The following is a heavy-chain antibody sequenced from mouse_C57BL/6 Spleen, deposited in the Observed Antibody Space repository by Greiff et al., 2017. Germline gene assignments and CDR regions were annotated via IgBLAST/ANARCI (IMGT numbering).Heavy chain of an antibody. CDR3: ARSPNYYGSSLWYFDV. Sequence: QVQLKQSGAELVRPGTSVKVSCKASGYAFTNYLIEWVKQRPGQGLEWIGVINPGSGGTNYNEKFKGKATLTADKSSSTAYMQLSSLTSEDSAVYFCARSPNYYGSSLWYFDVWGTGTTVTVSS. J-gene: IGHJ1*03. CDR1: GYAFTNYL. CDR2: INPGSGGT. D-gene: IGHD1-1*01. V-gene: IGHV1-54*01.